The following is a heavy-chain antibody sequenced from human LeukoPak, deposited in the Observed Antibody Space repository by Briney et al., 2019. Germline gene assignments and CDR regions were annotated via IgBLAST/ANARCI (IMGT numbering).Heavy chain of an antibody. Sequence: PGGSLRLSCAASGFTFSSYGMHWVRQAPGKGLEWVAVISDNGNDKYYVDSVKGRFTISRDNSKNTVHLQMNSLRPEDTALYYCASGLLGCRGGSCYPTDYWGQGTLVTVSS. CDR1: GFTFSSYG. D-gene: IGHD2-15*01. V-gene: IGHV3-30*03. CDR2: ISDNGNDK. J-gene: IGHJ4*02. CDR3: ASGLLGCRGGSCYPTDY.